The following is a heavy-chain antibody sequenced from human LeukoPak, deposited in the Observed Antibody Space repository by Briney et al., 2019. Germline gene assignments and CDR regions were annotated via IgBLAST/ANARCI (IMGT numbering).Heavy chain of an antibody. Sequence: SETLSLTCTASGGSISSYYWSWIRQPPGKGLEWIAYIYYSGSTNYNPSLKSRVTISVDTSKNQFSLKLSSVTAADTAVYYCARGWGNGYDLGGGDYWGQGTLVTVSS. V-gene: IGHV4-59*01. CDR2: IYYSGST. D-gene: IGHD5-12*01. CDR3: ARGWGNGYDLGGGDY. J-gene: IGHJ4*02. CDR1: GGSISSYY.